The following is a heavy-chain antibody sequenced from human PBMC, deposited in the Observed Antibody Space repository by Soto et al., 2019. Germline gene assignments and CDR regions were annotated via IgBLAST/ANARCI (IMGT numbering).Heavy chain of an antibody. CDR1: GGTFSSYA. D-gene: IGHD3-9*01. Sequence: SVKVSCKASGGTFSSYAISWVRQAPGQGLEWMGGIIPIFGTANYAQKLQGRVTITADESTSTAYMELSSLRSEDTAVYYCARVRKSRNLLRYLDPSLANFDYWGQGTLVTVS. CDR2: IIPIFGTA. V-gene: IGHV1-69*13. CDR3: ARVRKSRNLLRYLDPSLANFDY. J-gene: IGHJ4*02.